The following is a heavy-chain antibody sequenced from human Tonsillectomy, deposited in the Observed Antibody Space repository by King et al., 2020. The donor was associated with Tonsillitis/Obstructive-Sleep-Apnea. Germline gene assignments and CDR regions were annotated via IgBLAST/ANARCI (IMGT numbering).Heavy chain of an antibody. J-gene: IGHJ5*02. Sequence: VQLVESGGGVVQPGRSLRLSCAASGFTFSSYGMHWVRQAPGKGLEWVAVIWYDGSNKYYADSVKGRFTISRDNSKNTLYLQMNSLRAEDTAVYYCARDAQDIVVVTAAPNNWFDPWGQGTLVTVSS. CDR1: GFTFSSYG. CDR3: ARDAQDIVVVTAAPNNWFDP. D-gene: IGHD2-2*01. V-gene: IGHV3-33*01. CDR2: IWYDGSNK.